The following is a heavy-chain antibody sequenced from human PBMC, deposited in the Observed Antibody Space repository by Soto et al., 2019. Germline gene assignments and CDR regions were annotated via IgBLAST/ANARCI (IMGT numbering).Heavy chain of an antibody. Sequence: QVQLVQSGAEVKKPGSSVKVSCKASGGTFSKYAITWVRQAPVQGLEWMGGIIPIYGTTNFAQQIQGSVTISAKECTSTGYMELRSRRSDESAVYYCARALPLGDLFLFFDIWGQGTMVTVSS. CDR2: IIPIYGTT. D-gene: IGHD3-16*01. CDR1: GGTFSKYA. CDR3: ARALPLGDLFLFFDI. V-gene: IGHV1-69*01. J-gene: IGHJ3*02.